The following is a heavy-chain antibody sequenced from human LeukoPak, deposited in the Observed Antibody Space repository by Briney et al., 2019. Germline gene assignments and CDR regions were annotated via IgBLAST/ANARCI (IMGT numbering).Heavy chain of an antibody. J-gene: IGHJ4*02. D-gene: IGHD3-16*01. CDR1: GGSVSSGSYY. CDR2: IYYSGST. V-gene: IGHV4-61*01. CDR3: ARGRGSVLGY. Sequence: SETLSLTCTVSGGSVSSGSYYWSWIRQPPGKGLEWIGYIYYSGSTNYNPSLKSRVTISVDTSKNQFSLKLSSVTAADTAVYYCARGRGSVLGYWGRGTLVTVSS.